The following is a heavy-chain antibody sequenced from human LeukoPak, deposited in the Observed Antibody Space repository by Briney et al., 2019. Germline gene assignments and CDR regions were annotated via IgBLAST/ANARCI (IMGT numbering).Heavy chain of an antibody. J-gene: IGHJ4*02. V-gene: IGHV3-30*04. CDR3: ARVDVSGYSSSWSIDY. Sequence: PGGSLRLSCAASGFTFSSYAMHWVRQAPGKGLEWVAVISYDGSNKYYADSVKGRFTISRDNSKNTLYLQMNSLRAEDTAVYYCARVDVSGYSSSWSIDYWGQGTLVTVSS. D-gene: IGHD6-13*01. CDR1: GFTFSSYA. CDR2: ISYDGSNK.